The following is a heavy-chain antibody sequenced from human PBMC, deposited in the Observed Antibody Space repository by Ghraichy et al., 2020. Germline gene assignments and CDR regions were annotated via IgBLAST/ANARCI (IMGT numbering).Heavy chain of an antibody. CDR1: GYTFTNYD. D-gene: IGHD3-3*01. CDR2: MNPNNGNT. Sequence: ASVKVSCKASGYTFTNYDISWVRQATGQGLEWMGWMNPNNGNTGYAQKFQGRVTMTRDTSISTAYMELNSLRSEDTAVYYCARGLSDLWSGYYFDYWGQGTLVTVSS. V-gene: IGHV1-8*01. CDR3: ARGLSDLWSGYYFDY. J-gene: IGHJ4*02.